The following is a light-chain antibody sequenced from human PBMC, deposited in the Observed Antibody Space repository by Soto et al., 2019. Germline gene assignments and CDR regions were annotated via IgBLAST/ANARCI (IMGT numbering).Light chain of an antibody. Sequence: QSALTQPPSASGSPGQSVTISCTGTSSDVGGYNYVSWYQQHPGKAPKLMIYEVSKRPSGVPDRFSGSKSGNTASLTVSGLQAEDEADYYCSSYAGSNNSLFGGGTKL. J-gene: IGLJ2*01. CDR3: SSYAGSNNSL. V-gene: IGLV2-8*01. CDR1: SSDVGGYNY. CDR2: EVS.